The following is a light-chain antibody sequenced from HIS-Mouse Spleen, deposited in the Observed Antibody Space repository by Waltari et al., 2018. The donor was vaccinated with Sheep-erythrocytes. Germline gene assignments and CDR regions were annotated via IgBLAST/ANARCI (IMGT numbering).Light chain of an antibody. V-gene: IGKV3-15*01. J-gene: IGKJ2*01. CDR2: GAS. CDR3: QQYNNWPADT. Sequence: EIVMTQSPATLSVSPGERATFSCRASQSVSSNLAWYQQKPAQAPRLLIYGASTRATGIPARFSGSGSATEFTFTISSMQSEDFAVYYCQQYNNWPADTFGQGTKLEIK. CDR1: QSVSSN.